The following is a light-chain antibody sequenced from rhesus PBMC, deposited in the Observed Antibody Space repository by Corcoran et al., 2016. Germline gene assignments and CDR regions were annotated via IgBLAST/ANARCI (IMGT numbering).Light chain of an antibody. CDR1: QSLSNY. Sequence: DIQMTQSPSSLSASVGDRVTITCQASQSLSNYLNWYQQKPGKIPKLLINRASSLQSGIPSRFSGSGSGTDFTLTISSLQPEDVATYYCQQGYSYPFTFGPGTKLDIK. CDR3: QQGYSYPFT. CDR2: RAS. V-gene: IGKV1S9*01. J-gene: IGKJ3*01.